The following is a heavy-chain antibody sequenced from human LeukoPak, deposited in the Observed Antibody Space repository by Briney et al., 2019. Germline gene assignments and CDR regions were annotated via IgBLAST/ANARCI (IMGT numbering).Heavy chain of an antibody. CDR3: ARVRYCGSTSCYLFDY. CDR2: MNPNSANT. J-gene: IGHJ4*02. CDR1: GYTFTSYD. D-gene: IGHD2-2*01. Sequence: ASVKVSCKASGYTFTSYDLNWVRQATGQGLEWMGWMNPNSANTGYAQKFQGRVTMTRNTSISTAYMELSGLRSEDTAVYYCARVRYCGSTSCYLFDYWGQGTLVTVSS. V-gene: IGHV1-8*01.